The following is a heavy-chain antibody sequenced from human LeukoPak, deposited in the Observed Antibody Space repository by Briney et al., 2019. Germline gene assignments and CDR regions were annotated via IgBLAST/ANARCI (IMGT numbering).Heavy chain of an antibody. J-gene: IGHJ4*02. Sequence: ASVKVSCKASGYTFTSYDINWVRQATGQGLEWMGWMNPISGNTGSAQRFQGRVTMTRNTSISTAYMELSSLRSEDTAVYYCARAQRVERYSADYWAQGTLSTVSS. D-gene: IGHD2-15*01. CDR2: MNPISGNT. CDR3: ARAQRVERYSADY. CDR1: GYTFTSYD. V-gene: IGHV1-8*01.